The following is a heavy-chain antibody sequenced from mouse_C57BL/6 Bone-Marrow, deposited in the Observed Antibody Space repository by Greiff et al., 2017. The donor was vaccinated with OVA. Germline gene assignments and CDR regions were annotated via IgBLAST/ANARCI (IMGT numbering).Heavy chain of an antibody. CDR2: IWGDGST. V-gene: IGHV2-3*01. D-gene: IGHD1-1*01. CDR3: AKDGVDYGSSYWYIDV. CDR1: GFSLTSYG. Sequence: VKLVESGPGLVAPSQSLSITCTVSGFSLTSYGVSWVRQPPGKGLEWLGVIWGDGSTNYHSALISRLSISKDNSKRQAFLKLNSLQTDDTATYYWAKDGVDYGSSYWYIDVWGTGTTVTVSS. J-gene: IGHJ1*03.